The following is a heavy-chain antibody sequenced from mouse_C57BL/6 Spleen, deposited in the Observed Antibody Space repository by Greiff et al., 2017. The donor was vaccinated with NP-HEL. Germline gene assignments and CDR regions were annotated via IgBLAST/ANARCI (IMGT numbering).Heavy chain of an antibody. CDR2: INPNNGGT. CDR3: ARNPLNYAMDY. CDR1: GYTFTDYY. V-gene: IGHV1-26*01. J-gene: IGHJ4*01. Sequence: VQLQQSGPELVKPGASVKISCKASGYTFTDYYMNWVKQSHGKSLEWIGDINPNNGGTSYNQKFKGKATLTVDKASSTAYMELRSLTSEESAVYYCARNPLNYAMDYWGQGTSVTVSS.